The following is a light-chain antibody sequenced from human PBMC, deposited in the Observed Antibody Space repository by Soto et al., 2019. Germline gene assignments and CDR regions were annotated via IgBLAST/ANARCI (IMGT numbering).Light chain of an antibody. CDR2: GAS. Sequence: EIVLTQSPGTLSLSPGERATLSCRASQSVSSTYLAWYQQRPGQAPRLLIYGASTRATGIPDRFSGSGSGTDFTLTISRLEPEDFAVYYCQQYRTPPMYTFGQGNKLEI. V-gene: IGKV3-20*01. J-gene: IGKJ2*01. CDR1: QSVSSTY. CDR3: QQYRTPPMYT.